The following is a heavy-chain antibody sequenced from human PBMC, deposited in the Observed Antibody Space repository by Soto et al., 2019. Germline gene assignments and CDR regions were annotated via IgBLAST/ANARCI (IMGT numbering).Heavy chain of an antibody. J-gene: IGHJ3*02. CDR2: INPNSGGT. CDR3: ARVRYYDARAFDI. CDR1: GYTFTGYY. V-gene: IGHV1-2*04. Sequence: ASVKVSCKASGYTFTGYYMHWVRQAPGQGLEWMGWINPNSGGTNYAQKFQGWVTMTRDTSISTVYMELSRLRPDDTAVYYCARVRYYDARAFDIWGQGTMVTVS. D-gene: IGHD3-3*01.